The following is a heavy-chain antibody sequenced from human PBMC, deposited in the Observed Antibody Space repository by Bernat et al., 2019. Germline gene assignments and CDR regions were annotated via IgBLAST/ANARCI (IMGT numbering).Heavy chain of an antibody. D-gene: IGHD3-10*01. V-gene: IGHV2-5*02. CDR2: IYWDDDK. Sequence: QITLKESGPTLVKPTQTLTLTCTFSGFSLSTSGVGVGWIRQPPGKALEWLALIYWDDDKRYSPSLKSRLTITKDTSKNQVVHTMTNMDPVDTATYYCAHRPPYYYGSGSYFDYWGQGTLVTVSS. J-gene: IGHJ4*02. CDR1: GFSLSTSGVG. CDR3: AHRPPYYYGSGSYFDY.